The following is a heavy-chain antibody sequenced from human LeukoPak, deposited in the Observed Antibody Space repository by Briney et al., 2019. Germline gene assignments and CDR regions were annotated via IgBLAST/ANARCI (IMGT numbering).Heavy chain of an antibody. CDR2: IYTSGST. Sequence: PSQTLSLTCTVSGGSISSGSYYWSWIRQPAGKGLEWIGRIYTSGSTNYNPSLKSRATISVDTSKNQFSLKLSSVTAADTAVYYCARRPYYYGSGSYYYYYMDVWGKGTTVTVSS. J-gene: IGHJ6*03. V-gene: IGHV4-61*02. CDR1: GGSISSGSYY. D-gene: IGHD3-10*01. CDR3: ARRPYYYGSGSYYYYYMDV.